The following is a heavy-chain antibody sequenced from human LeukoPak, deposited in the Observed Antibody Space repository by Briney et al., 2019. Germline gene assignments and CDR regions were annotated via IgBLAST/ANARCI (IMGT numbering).Heavy chain of an antibody. CDR3: ARGGPYNSGHYWFDP. D-gene: IGHD6-19*01. CDR1: GGSISRSY. Sequence: SETLSLTCTVSGGSISRSYWSWIRQPPGKGLEWIGYIYYSGSTNYNPSLKSRVTISIDTSKNQFSLKLNSVTTADTAAYYCARGGPYNSGHYWFDPWGQGTLVTVSS. J-gene: IGHJ5*02. CDR2: IYYSGST. V-gene: IGHV4-59*01.